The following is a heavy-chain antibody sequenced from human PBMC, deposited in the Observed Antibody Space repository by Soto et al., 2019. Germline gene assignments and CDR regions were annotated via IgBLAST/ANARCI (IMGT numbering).Heavy chain of an antibody. CDR3: ARAPYYYDSSGYYYYYYGMDV. D-gene: IGHD3-22*01. CDR1: GYTFTSYA. Sequence: ASVKVSCKASGYTFTSYAMHWVRQAPGQRLEWMGWINAGNGNTKYSQKFQGRVTITRDTSASTAYMELSRLRSEDTAVYYCARAPYYYDSSGYYYYYYGMDVWGQGTTVTVSS. V-gene: IGHV1-3*01. CDR2: INAGNGNT. J-gene: IGHJ6*02.